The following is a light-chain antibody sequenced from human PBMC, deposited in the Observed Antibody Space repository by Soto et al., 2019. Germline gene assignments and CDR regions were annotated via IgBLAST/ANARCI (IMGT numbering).Light chain of an antibody. CDR1: QSVSSY. Sequence: EIVLTQSQATLSVSPGERATLSCRASQSVSSYLAWYQQKPGQAPRLLIYDASNRATGIPARFSGSGSGTDFTLTISSLEPEDFAVYYCQQRSNWPPITFGQGTRLEI. J-gene: IGKJ5*01. CDR2: DAS. CDR3: QQRSNWPPIT. V-gene: IGKV3-11*01.